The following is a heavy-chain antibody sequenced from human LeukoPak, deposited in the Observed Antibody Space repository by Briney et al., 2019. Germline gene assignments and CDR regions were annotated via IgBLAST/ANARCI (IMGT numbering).Heavy chain of an antibody. Sequence: PSETLSLTCTVSGGSISSYYWSWIRQPPGKGLEWIGFIYYSGSTNYSPSLKSRVTISVDTSKNQFSLKLTSVTAADTAVYYCARPGNGAFDIWGQGTMVTVSS. V-gene: IGHV4-59*08. CDR1: GGSISSYY. D-gene: IGHD1-1*01. J-gene: IGHJ3*02. CDR3: ARPGNGAFDI. CDR2: IYYSGST.